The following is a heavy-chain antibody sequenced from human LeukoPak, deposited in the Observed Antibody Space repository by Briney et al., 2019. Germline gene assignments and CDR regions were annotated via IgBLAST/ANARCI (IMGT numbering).Heavy chain of an antibody. D-gene: IGHD3-3*01. CDR3: ATTLIFGVVTPFDY. Sequence: GASVKVSCKASGYTFTGYYMHWVRQAPGQGLEWMGWINPNSGGTNYAQKFQGRVTMTRDTSISTAYMELSRLRSDDTAVYYCATTLIFGVVTPFDYWGQGTLVTVSS. CDR1: GYTFTGYY. V-gene: IGHV1-2*02. J-gene: IGHJ4*02. CDR2: INPNSGGT.